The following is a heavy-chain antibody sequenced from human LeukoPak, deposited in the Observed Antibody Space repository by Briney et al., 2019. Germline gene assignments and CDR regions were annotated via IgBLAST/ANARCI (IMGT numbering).Heavy chain of an antibody. CDR3: AREVEYSSSHFDY. Sequence: SETLSLTCTVSGGSISSYYWSWIRQPPGKGLEWIGYIYYSGSTNYNPSLKSRVTISVDTSKNQFYLKLSSVTAADTAVYYCAREVEYSSSHFDYWGQGTLVTVSS. J-gene: IGHJ4*02. D-gene: IGHD6-6*01. CDR1: GGSISSYY. V-gene: IGHV4-59*01. CDR2: IYYSGST.